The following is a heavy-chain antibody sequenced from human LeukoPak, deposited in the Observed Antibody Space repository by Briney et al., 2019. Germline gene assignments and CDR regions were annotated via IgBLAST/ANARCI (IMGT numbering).Heavy chain of an antibody. J-gene: IGHJ4*02. D-gene: IGHD3-22*01. Sequence: ASVKVSCKVSGYTLTELSMNWVRQAPGKGLEWMGGFDPEDGETIYAQRFQGRVTMTEDTSTDTAYMELSGLRPEDTAVYYCATVQTMVSSGYYNDYWGQGTLVTVSS. CDR2: FDPEDGET. CDR3: ATVQTMVSSGYYNDY. CDR1: GYTLTELS. V-gene: IGHV1-24*01.